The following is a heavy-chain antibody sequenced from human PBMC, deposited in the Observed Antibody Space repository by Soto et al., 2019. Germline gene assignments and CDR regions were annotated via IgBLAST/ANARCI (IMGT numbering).Heavy chain of an antibody. CDR1: GGSISSSSYY. J-gene: IGHJ4*02. D-gene: IGHD3-3*01. CDR3: ARQRGDYDFWSALAPGPYFDY. V-gene: IGHV4-39*01. CDR2: IYYSRST. Sequence: SETLSLTCTVSGGSISSSSYYWGWIRQPPGKGLEWIGSIYYSRSTYYNPSLKSRVTISVDTSKNQFSLKLSSVTAADTAVYYCARQRGDYDFWSALAPGPYFDYWGQGTLVTVSS.